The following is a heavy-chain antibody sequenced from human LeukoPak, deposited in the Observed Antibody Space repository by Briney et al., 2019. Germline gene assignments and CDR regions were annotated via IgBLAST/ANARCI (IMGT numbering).Heavy chain of an antibody. Sequence: GASVKVSCKASGGTFSSYAINWVRQATGQGLEWMGWMNPNSGNTGYAQKFQGRVTITRNTSISTAYMELSSLRSEDTAVYYCARGRGLLWFGEPNMDVWGKGTTVTVSS. J-gene: IGHJ6*03. CDR1: GGTFSSYA. D-gene: IGHD3-10*01. CDR3: ARGRGLLWFGEPNMDV. CDR2: MNPNSGNT. V-gene: IGHV1-8*03.